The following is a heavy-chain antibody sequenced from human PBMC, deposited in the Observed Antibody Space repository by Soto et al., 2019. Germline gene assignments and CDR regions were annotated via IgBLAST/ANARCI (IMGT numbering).Heavy chain of an antibody. CDR1: GYSFTSYW. V-gene: IGHV5-51*01. CDR3: ARRKSNYAYYYYMDV. Sequence: GESLKISCKGSGYSFTSYWIGWVRQMPGKGLEWMGIIYPGDSDTRYSPSFQGQVTISADKSISTAYLQWSSLKASDTAMYYCARRKSNYAYYYYMDVWGKGTTVTVSS. J-gene: IGHJ6*03. CDR2: IYPGDSDT. D-gene: IGHD4-4*01.